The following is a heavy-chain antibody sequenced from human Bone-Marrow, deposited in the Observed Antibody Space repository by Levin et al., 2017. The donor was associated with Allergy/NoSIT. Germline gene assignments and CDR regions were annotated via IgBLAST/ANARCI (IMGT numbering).Heavy chain of an antibody. CDR3: AKSPTLTGYYEWFDP. CDR1: GFIFRSYG. J-gene: IGHJ5*02. V-gene: IGHV3-30*18. D-gene: IGHD3-9*01. Sequence: GGSLRLSCAASGFIFRSYGMHWVRQAPGKGLEWVGLISYDGSFTFYGDSVKGRFTISRDNSNNTLFLQMDSLRAEDTAIYYCAKSPTLTGYYEWFDPWGQGALVTVSS. CDR2: ISYDGSFT.